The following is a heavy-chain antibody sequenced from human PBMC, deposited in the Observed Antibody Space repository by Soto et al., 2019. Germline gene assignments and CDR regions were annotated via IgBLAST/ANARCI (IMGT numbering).Heavy chain of an antibody. Sequence: ASVKVSCKASGYTFTSCDINWVRQDTGQGLEWMGWMNPNSGNTGYAQKFQGRVTMTRNTSISTAYMELSSLRSEDTAVYYCARGGGYXSSTSCRYYYYYYGMDVWGQGTTVTVSS. CDR3: ARGGGYXSSTSCRYYYYYYGMDV. V-gene: IGHV1-8*01. J-gene: IGHJ6*02. CDR1: GYTFTSCD. D-gene: IGHD2-2*01. CDR2: MNPNSGNT.